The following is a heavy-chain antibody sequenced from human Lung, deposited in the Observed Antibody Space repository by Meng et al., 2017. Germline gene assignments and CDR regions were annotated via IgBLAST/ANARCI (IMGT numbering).Heavy chain of an antibody. Sequence: QVQLLTVGAGLFQPSETLSLTGVVSGGSFSDYYWSWIRQPPGKGLEWIGEINHSGSTNYNPSLESRATISVDTSQNNLSLKLSSVTAADSAVYYCARGPTTMAHDFDYWGQGTLVTVSS. J-gene: IGHJ4*02. CDR2: INHSGST. V-gene: IGHV4-34*01. CDR3: ARGPTTMAHDFDY. D-gene: IGHD4-11*01. CDR1: GGSFSDYY.